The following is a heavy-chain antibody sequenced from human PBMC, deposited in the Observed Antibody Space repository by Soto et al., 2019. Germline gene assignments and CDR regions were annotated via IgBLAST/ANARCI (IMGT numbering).Heavy chain of an antibody. J-gene: IGHJ5*02. CDR3: ARAISP. CDR2: IYYSGST. CDR1: GGSISSGGYY. D-gene: IGHD3-3*01. Sequence: QVQLQESGPGLVKPSQTLSLTCTVSGGSISSGGYYWSWIRQHPGKGLEWIGYIYYSGSTYYNPSLQRRVNLSVDTVKKQFSLKVSSVTGADTAVYYRARAISPWGQGTLVTVSS. V-gene: IGHV4-31*03.